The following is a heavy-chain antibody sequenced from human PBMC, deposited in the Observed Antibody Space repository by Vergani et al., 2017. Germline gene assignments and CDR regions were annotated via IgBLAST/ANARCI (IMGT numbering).Heavy chain of an antibody. D-gene: IGHD4-23*01. CDR1: GFTVSSNY. V-gene: IGHV3-74*02. CDR3: ARAGGKEYYFDY. CDR2: INSDGSST. J-gene: IGHJ4*02. Sequence: EVQLVESGGGLVQPGGSLRLSCAASGFTVSSNYMSWVRQAPGKGLVWVSRINSDGSSTSYADSVKGRFTISRDNAKNTLYLQMNSLRAEDTAVYYCARAGGKEYYFDYWGQGTLVTVSS.